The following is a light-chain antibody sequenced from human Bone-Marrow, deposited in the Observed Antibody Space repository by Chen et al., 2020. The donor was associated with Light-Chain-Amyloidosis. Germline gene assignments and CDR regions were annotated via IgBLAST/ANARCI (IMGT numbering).Light chain of an antibody. Sequence: SYELTQPPSVSVSPGQPARLTCSGDDLPTKYAYWYQQKPGQAPVLVIHRDIERPSGISERFSGNSSGTTATLTISGVQAEDEADYHGQSADSSGTYEVIFGGGTKLTVL. CDR1: DLPTKY. J-gene: IGLJ2*01. V-gene: IGLV3-25*03. CDR2: RDI. CDR3: QSADSSGTYEVI.